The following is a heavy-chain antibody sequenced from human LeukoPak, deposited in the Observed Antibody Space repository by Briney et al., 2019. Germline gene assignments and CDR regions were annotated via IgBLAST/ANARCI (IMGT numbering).Heavy chain of an antibody. J-gene: IGHJ4*02. D-gene: IGHD5-18*01. V-gene: IGHV1-2*02. CDR2: INPNSGGT. Sequence: ASVTVSCKASGYTFTGYYMHWVRQAPGQGLEWMGWINPNSGGTNYAQKFQGRVTMTRDTSISTAYMELSRLRSDDTAVYYCARVDTAMVYYFDYWGQGTLVTVSS. CDR3: ARVDTAMVYYFDY. CDR1: GYTFTGYY.